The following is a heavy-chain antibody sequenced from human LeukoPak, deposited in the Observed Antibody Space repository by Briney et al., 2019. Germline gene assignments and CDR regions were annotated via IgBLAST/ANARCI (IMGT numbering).Heavy chain of an antibody. J-gene: IGHJ6*02. CDR1: GFTFSSYS. CDR2: ISSSSSTI. V-gene: IGHV3-48*04. D-gene: IGHD3-3*01. CDR3: ARGSDYDFWSGYAYGMDV. Sequence: PGGSLRLSCAASGFTFSSYSMNWVRQAPGKGLEWVSYISSSSSTIYYADSVKGRFTISRDNAKNSLYLQMNSLRAEDTAVYYCARGSDYDFWSGYAYGMDVWGQGTTVTVSS.